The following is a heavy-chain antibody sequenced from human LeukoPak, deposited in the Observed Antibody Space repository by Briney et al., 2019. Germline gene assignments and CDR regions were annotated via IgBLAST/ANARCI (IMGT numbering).Heavy chain of an antibody. CDR2: MNPNSGNT. Sequence: ASVKVSCKASGYTFTSYYMHWVRQATGQGLEWMGWMNPNSGNTGYAQKFQGRVTMTRNTSISTAYMELSSLRSEDTAVYYCARGENDYSNPFDYWGQGTLVTVSS. CDR1: GYTFTSYY. J-gene: IGHJ4*02. CDR3: ARGENDYSNPFDY. V-gene: IGHV1-8*02. D-gene: IGHD4-11*01.